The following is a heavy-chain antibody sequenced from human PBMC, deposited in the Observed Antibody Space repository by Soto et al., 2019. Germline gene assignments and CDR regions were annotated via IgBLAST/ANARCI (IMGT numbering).Heavy chain of an antibody. CDR3: AAVLSPGNS. CDR2: MYSSGTT. V-gene: IGHV3-66*01. CDR1: GFTVSNNY. D-gene: IGHD3-10*01. J-gene: IGHJ4*02. Sequence: EVQLVESGGDLVQPGGSLRLSCAASGFTVSNNYISWVRQAPGKGLEWVSLMYSSGTTHYADSVKGRFTISRDSSKNTVFLQMNILAAEDTAVYFCAAVLSPGNSWGQGTLVTVSS.